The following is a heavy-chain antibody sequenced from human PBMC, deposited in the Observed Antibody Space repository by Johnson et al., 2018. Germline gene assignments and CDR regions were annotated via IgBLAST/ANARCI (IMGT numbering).Heavy chain of an antibody. CDR2: ISYDGSNK. D-gene: IGHD6-13*01. CDR1: GFTFSTYG. CDR3: AKEKGYRRTWAYGMDV. V-gene: IGHV3-30*18. J-gene: IGHJ6*04. Sequence: QVQLVQSGGGVVQPGRSLRLSCAASGFTFSTYGMHWVRQAPGKGLEWVAIISYDGSNKYYADSVKGRFTISRNNSKYTLYLQMNSLRAEDTAVYYCAKEKGYRRTWAYGMDVWGIGTTVTVSS.